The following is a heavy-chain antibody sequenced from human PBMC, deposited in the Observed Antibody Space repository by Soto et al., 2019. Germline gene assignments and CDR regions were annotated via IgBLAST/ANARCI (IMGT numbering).Heavy chain of an antibody. CDR2: ISAYNGNT. CDR3: AAAIYSGDYYGMDV. J-gene: IGHJ6*02. D-gene: IGHD6-25*01. V-gene: IGHV1-18*01. CDR1: GYTFTSYG. Sequence: ASVKVPCKASGYTFTSYGISWVRQAPGQGLEWMGWISAYNGNTNYAQKLQGRVTMTTDTSTSTAYMELRSLRSDDTAVYFCAAAIYSGDYYGMDVWGQGATVTVSS.